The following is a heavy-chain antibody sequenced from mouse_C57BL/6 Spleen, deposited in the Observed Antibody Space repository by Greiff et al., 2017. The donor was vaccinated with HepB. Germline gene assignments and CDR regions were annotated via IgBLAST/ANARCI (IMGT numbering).Heavy chain of an antibody. V-gene: IGHV1-54*01. CDR1: GYAFTNYL. CDR2: INPGSGGT. Sequence: VKLMESGAELVRPGTSVKVSCKASGYAFTNYLIEWVKQRPGQGLEWIGVINPGSGGTNYNEKFKGKATLTADKSSSTAYMQLSSLTSEDSAVYFCARPTFYDFWYFDVWGTGTTVTVSS. J-gene: IGHJ1*03. CDR3: ARPTFYDFWYFDV. D-gene: IGHD2-3*01.